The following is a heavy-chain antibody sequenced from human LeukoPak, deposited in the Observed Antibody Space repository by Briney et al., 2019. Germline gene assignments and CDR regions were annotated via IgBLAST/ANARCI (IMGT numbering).Heavy chain of an antibody. J-gene: IGHJ3*02. CDR3: ARDRGLWLGEARDAFDI. CDR1: GDSINNNVYY. D-gene: IGHD3-10*01. CDR2: TSYSGTT. Sequence: PSETLSLTCTVSGDSINNNVYYWGWIRQPPGKGLEWIAITSYSGTTYYNPSLKTRATISIDTSKNKFSLKVNSVTAADTAMYYCARDRGLWLGEARDAFDIWGQGTMVTVFS. V-gene: IGHV4-39*07.